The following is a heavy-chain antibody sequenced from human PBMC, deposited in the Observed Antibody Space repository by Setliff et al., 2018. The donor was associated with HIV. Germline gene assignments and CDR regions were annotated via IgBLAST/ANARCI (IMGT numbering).Heavy chain of an antibody. CDR2: IYTSGST. Sequence: SETLSLTCNVSGGSISGYFWTWIRQPAGKGLEWIGRIYTSGSTNYNPSLKSRLNMSIDTSKNHFSLRLTSVTAADTAVYYCARDLPELTGRSFDPWGQGIQVTVSS. D-gene: IGHD7-27*01. V-gene: IGHV4-4*07. CDR1: GGSISGYF. J-gene: IGHJ5*02. CDR3: ARDLPELTGRSFDP.